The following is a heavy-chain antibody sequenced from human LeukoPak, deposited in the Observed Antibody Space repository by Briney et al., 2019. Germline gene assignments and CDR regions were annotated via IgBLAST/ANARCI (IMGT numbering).Heavy chain of an antibody. J-gene: IGHJ4*02. CDR1: GVSISSSSFH. CDR3: ARVKPVAGTLPHLLDH. CDR2: IYYSGSI. Sequence: SETLSLTCSVSGVSISSSSFHWGWIRQPPGKGLEWIGSIYYSGSIYYNSSLKSRVTISVDTSKNQFSLKLSSVTAADTAVYYCARVKPVAGTLPHLLDHWGQGTLVTVSS. D-gene: IGHD6-19*01. V-gene: IGHV4-39*01.